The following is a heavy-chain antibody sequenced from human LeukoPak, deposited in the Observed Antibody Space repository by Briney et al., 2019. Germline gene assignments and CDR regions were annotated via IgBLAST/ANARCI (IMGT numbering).Heavy chain of an antibody. CDR3: AKDSHSSGYI. Sequence: GGSLRLSCAASGFTLSNYGIHWVRQAPGKGLEWVAFIWSDGVNKYYADSVKGRFTISRDNSKNTLYLQMNSLRAEDTAVYYCAKDSHSSGYIWGQGTLVTVSS. CDR1: GFTLSNYG. D-gene: IGHD3-22*01. V-gene: IGHV3-30*02. J-gene: IGHJ4*02. CDR2: IWSDGVNK.